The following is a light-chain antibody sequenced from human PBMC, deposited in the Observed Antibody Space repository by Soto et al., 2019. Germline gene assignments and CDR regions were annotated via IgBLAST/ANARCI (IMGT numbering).Light chain of an antibody. V-gene: IGKV3-11*01. CDR2: DAS. Sequence: VMTQSPATLSVSPGERATLSCRASPSVSNSLAWYQHKPGQAPRLLIYDASNRATGVPTRFSGSGSGTDFTLTISSLEPEDFAVYYCQQRNKWPPVTFGGGTRVEIK. J-gene: IGKJ4*01. CDR3: QQRNKWPPVT. CDR1: PSVSNS.